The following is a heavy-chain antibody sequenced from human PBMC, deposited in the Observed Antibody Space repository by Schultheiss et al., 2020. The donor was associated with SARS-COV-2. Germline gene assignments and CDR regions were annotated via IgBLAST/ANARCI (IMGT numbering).Heavy chain of an antibody. CDR1: GFTFSSYG. V-gene: IGHV3-33*01. J-gene: IGHJ4*02. Sequence: GGSLRLSCAAFGFTFSSYGMHWVRQAPGKGLEWVAVIWYDGSNKYYADSVKGRFTISRDNSKNTLYLQMNSLRAEDTAVYYCARDQVGATTGGDYWGQGTLVTVSS. CDR2: IWYDGSNK. CDR3: ARDQVGATTGGDY. D-gene: IGHD1-26*01.